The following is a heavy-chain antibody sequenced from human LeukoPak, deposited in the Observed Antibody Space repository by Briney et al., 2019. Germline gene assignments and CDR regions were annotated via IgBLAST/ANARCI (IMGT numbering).Heavy chain of an antibody. CDR3: AKESGKFDY. V-gene: IGHV3-23*01. CDR2: ISASGDST. CDR1: GFTFSKFA. Sequence: PGGSLRLSCAASGFTFSKFAMSWVRQAPGKGLEWVSGISASGDSTYYADSVKGRITISRDNSENTLYLQMNSLRAEDTAVYYCAKESGKFDYWGQGTLVAVSS. J-gene: IGHJ4*02.